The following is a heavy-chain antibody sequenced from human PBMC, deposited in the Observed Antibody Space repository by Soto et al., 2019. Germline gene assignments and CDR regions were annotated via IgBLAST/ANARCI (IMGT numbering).Heavy chain of an antibody. D-gene: IGHD2-2*01. CDR1: GGTFSSYT. V-gene: IGHV1-69*02. CDR3: ASLVVPAAPDDAFDI. CDR2: IIPILGIA. J-gene: IGHJ3*02. Sequence: KVSCKASGGTFSSYTISWVRQAPGQGLEWMGRIIPILGIANYAQKFQGRVTITADKSTSTAYMELSSLRSEDTAVYYCASLVVPAAPDDAFDIWGQGTMVTVSS.